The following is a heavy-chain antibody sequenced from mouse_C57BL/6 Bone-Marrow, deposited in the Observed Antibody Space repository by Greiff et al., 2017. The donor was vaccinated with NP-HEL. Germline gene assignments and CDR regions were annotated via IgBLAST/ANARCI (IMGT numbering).Heavy chain of an antibody. CDR3: AREVGLRRRTCAMDY. Sequence: DVKLVESEGGLVQPGSSMKLSCTTSGFTFSDYYMAWVRQVPEKGLDWVANINYDGSSTYYLDSLKSRFIISRDNAKNILYLQMSSLKSEDTATYYCAREVGLRRRTCAMDYWGQGTSVTVSS. J-gene: IGHJ4*01. V-gene: IGHV5-16*01. CDR2: INYDGSST. CDR1: GFTFSDYY. D-gene: IGHD2-4*01.